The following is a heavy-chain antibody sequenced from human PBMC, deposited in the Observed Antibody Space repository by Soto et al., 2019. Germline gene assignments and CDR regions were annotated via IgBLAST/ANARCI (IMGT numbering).Heavy chain of an antibody. CDR3: ATRLPYTGFDY. CDR1: GFTFSAYE. D-gene: IGHD2-2*02. J-gene: IGHJ4*02. CDR2: LSRGGDTI. Sequence: EVQVVESGGGLVQPGGSLRLSCVGSGFTFSAYEMNWIRQAPGRGLERVSYLSRGGDTIEYADSVNGPFTVSTDDATHSPYLQLNSLRPQHTAVYFCATRLPYTGFDYWGQGTLVTVSS. V-gene: IGHV3-48*03.